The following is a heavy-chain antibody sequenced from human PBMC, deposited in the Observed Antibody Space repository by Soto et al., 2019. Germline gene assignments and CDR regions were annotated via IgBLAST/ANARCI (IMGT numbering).Heavy chain of an antibody. Sequence: EASVKVSCKASGGTFSNSAISWVRQAPGQGLEWMGGIMPIFRTPDYAQKFQGRVTITADESTSTAYMELSGLRSDDTAVYYCARNQYSGSEEYWFDPWGQGTLVTVSS. CDR1: GGTFSNSA. CDR2: IMPIFRTP. J-gene: IGHJ5*02. V-gene: IGHV1-69*13. CDR3: ARNQYSGSEEYWFDP. D-gene: IGHD3-10*01.